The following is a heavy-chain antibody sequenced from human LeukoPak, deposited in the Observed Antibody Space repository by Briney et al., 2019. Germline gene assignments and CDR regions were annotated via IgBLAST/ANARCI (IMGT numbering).Heavy chain of an antibody. V-gene: IGHV4-4*09. CDR3: ARRIRGAIDY. CDR2: IYTSGST. CDR1: GGSIRSYY. J-gene: IGHJ4*02. D-gene: IGHD2/OR15-2a*01. Sequence: PETLSLTCTVSGGSIRSYYWSWIRQPPGKGLEWIGYIYTSGSTNYNPSLKSRVTISVDTSKNQFSLKLSSVTAADTAVYYCARRIRGAIDYWGQGTLVTVSS.